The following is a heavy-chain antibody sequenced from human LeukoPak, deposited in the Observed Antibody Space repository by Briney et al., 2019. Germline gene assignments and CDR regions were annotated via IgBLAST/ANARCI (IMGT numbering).Heavy chain of an antibody. Sequence: EASVKVFCKASGYTFTSYGISWVRQAPGPGLEWMGWISAYNGNTNYAQKLQGKVTMTTDTSTSTAHMELRSLRSDDTAVYYCARVRYSSGWYGNYYYYMDVWGKGTTVTVSS. D-gene: IGHD6-19*01. V-gene: IGHV1-18*01. CDR1: GYTFTSYG. J-gene: IGHJ6*03. CDR2: ISAYNGNT. CDR3: ARVRYSSGWYGNYYYYMDV.